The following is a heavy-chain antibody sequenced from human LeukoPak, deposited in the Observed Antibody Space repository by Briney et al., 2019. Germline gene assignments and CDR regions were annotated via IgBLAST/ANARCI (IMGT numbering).Heavy chain of an antibody. CDR1: GGSISSGGYS. V-gene: IGHV4-30-2*01. CDR3: ARGEVDYGVTNY. D-gene: IGHD4-17*01. Sequence: SETLSLTCAVSGGSISSGGYSWSWIRQPPGTGLEWIGYIYHSGSTYYNPSLKSRVTISVDRSKNQFSLKLSSVTAADTAVYYCARGEVDYGVTNYWGQGTLVTVSS. CDR2: IYHSGST. J-gene: IGHJ4*02.